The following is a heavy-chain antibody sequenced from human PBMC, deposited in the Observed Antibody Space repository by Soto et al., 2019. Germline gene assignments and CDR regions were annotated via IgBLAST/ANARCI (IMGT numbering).Heavy chain of an antibody. CDR1: GFTFSSYG. D-gene: IGHD6-25*01. J-gene: IGHJ6*02. Sequence: PGGSLRLSCAASGFTFSSYGMHWVRQAPGKGLEWVAVISYDGSNKYYADSVKGRFTISRDNSKNTLYLQMNSLRAEDTAVYYCAKDHAADYYYYGMDVWGQGTTVTVSS. CDR3: AKDHAADYYYYGMDV. CDR2: ISYDGSNK. V-gene: IGHV3-30*18.